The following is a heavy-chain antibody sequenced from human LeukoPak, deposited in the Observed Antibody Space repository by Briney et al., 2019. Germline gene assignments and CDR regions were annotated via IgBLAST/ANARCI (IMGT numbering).Heavy chain of an antibody. CDR1: GFTFSDYY. D-gene: IGHD1-26*01. V-gene: IGHV3-11*01. J-gene: IGHJ4*02. CDR3: AREILEGGSYERWFLPTGWRYTSVNGYLDY. CDR2: ISSSGSTI. Sequence: PGGSLRLSCAASGFTFSDYYMSWIRQAPGKGLEWVSYISSSGSTIYYADSVKGRFTISRDNAKNSLYLQMNSLKTEDTAVYYCAREILEGGSYERWFLPTGWRYTSVNGYLDYWGQGTLVTVSS.